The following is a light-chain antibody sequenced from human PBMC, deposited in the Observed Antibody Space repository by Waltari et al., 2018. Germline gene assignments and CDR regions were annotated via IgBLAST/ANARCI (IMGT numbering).Light chain of an antibody. CDR3: EQYNKWPPWA. CDR1: QGVSSK. J-gene: IGKJ1*01. V-gene: IGKV3-15*01. Sequence: EIVMTQSPATLSVSPGERATLSCRASQGVSSKLAWYQQKPGQAPRRLIYGASTRATGIPDRFSGSGSGTDFTLTISSLQSEDVALYYCEQYNKWPPWAFGQGTKVEIK. CDR2: GAS.